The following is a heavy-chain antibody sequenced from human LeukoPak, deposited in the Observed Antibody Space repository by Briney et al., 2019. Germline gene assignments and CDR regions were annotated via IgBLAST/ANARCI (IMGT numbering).Heavy chain of an antibody. CDR2: MWYDGSDI. CDR1: GFDFNTYG. Sequence: GRSLRLSCAASGFDFNTYGIHWIRQAPGKGLEWVSVMWYDGSDIDYADSVKGRFSISGDTAKNTVHLQMNRLKVEDTAVYFCARDRPGNSLEYWGQGTLVTVSS. J-gene: IGHJ4*02. V-gene: IGHV3-33*01. CDR3: ARDRPGNSLEY. D-gene: IGHD4-23*01.